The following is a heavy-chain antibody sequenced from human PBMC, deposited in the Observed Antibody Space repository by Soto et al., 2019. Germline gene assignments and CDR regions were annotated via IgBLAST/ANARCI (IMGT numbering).Heavy chain of an antibody. CDR3: AKGSGYSSSSSRVFHS. CDR2: ISGSGGST. D-gene: IGHD6-6*01. V-gene: IGHV3-23*01. CDR1: GFTFSSYA. Sequence: GGSLRLCCAASGFTFSSYAMSWVRQAPGKGLEWVSAISGSGGSTYYADSVKGRFTISRDNSKNTVYLQMNSLRAEDSAIYHCAKGSGYSSSSSRVFHSWGRGTLVTVSS. J-gene: IGHJ4*02.